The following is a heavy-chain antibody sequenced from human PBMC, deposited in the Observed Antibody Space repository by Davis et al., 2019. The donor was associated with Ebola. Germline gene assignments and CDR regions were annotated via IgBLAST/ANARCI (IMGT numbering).Heavy chain of an antibody. J-gene: IGHJ6*02. CDR1: GFTFSSYA. CDR2: INPSGGST. V-gene: IGHV1-46*01. CDR3: ARVSVAGYGDYYYGMDV. Sequence: GESLKISCAASGFTFSSYAMHWVRQAPGQGLEWMGIINPSGGSTSYAQKFQGRVTMTRDTSTSTVYMELSSLRSEDTAVYYCARVSVAGYGDYYYGMDVWGQGTTVIVSS. D-gene: IGHD6-19*01.